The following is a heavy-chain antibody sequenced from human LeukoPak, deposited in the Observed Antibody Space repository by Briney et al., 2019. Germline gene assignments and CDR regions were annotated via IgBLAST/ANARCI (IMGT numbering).Heavy chain of an antibody. Sequence: PGGSLRLSCAASGFTFSSYSMNWVRQAPRKGLEWVSSISSSISYTYYADSVKGRFTISRDNAKNSLYLQMNSLRAEDTAVYYCARDLNYYDSSGYPGGDYWGQGTLVTVSS. J-gene: IGHJ4*02. V-gene: IGHV3-21*01. D-gene: IGHD3-22*01. CDR1: GFTFSSYS. CDR2: ISSSISYT. CDR3: ARDLNYYDSSGYPGGDY.